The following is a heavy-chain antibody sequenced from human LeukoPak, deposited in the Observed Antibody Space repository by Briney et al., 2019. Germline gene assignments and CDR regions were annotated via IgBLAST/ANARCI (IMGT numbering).Heavy chain of an antibody. CDR2: INHSGST. D-gene: IGHD5-12*01. J-gene: IGHJ4*02. Sequence: PSETLSLTCAVYGGPFSGYYWSWIRQPPGKGLEWIGEINHSGSTNYNPSLKSRVTISVDTSKNQFSLKLSSVTAADTAVYYCARVGYSGYVRGPFDYWGQGTLVTVSS. CDR1: GGPFSGYY. CDR3: ARVGYSGYVRGPFDY. V-gene: IGHV4-34*01.